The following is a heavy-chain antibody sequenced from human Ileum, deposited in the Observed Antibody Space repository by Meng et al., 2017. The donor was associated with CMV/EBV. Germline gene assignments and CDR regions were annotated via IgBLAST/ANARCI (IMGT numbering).Heavy chain of an antibody. J-gene: IGHJ4*02. V-gene: IGHV4-31*02. D-gene: IGHD2-15*01. CDR3: ARGLGYCSGGTCSPLDY. CDR1: SISSGGYY. Sequence: SISSGGYYWSCIRQHPGKGLEWIGSIYYSGSTYYNPSLMSRGTISVDTSKNQFSLKLSSVTAADTAVYYCARGLGYCSGGTCSPLDYWGQGTLVTVSS. CDR2: IYYSGST.